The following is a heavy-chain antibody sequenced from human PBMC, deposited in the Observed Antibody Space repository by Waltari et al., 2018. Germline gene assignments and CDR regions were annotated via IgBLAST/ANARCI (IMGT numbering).Heavy chain of an antibody. D-gene: IGHD3-22*01. CDR3: ARGSQYYYDSSGYAYDY. V-gene: IGHV3-74*01. CDR1: GFTFSNYW. CDR2: LNREGSRT. J-gene: IGHJ4*02. Sequence: EVQLVESGGGLVQPGGSLRLSCAASGFTFSNYWMHWVRKAPGKGLVWVSRLNREGSRTSYADSVKGRFTISRDNAKNTLYLQMNSLRAEDTAVYYCARGSQYYYDSSGYAYDYWGQGTLVTVSS.